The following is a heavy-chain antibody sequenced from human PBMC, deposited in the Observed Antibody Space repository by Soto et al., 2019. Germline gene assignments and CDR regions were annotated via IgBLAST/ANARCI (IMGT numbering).Heavy chain of an antibody. J-gene: IGHJ6*02. D-gene: IGHD3-10*01. CDR2: IIPIFGTA. CDR3: ARDTYYYGSRTVPRVGYYGMDV. Sequence: QVQLVQSGAEVKKPGSSVKVSCKASGGTFSSYAISWVRQAPGQGLEWMGGIIPIFGTANYAQKFQGRVTITTDESRSTAYMELSRLRSEDTAVYYCARDTYYYGSRTVPRVGYYGMDVWGQGTTVTVSS. CDR1: GGTFSSYA. V-gene: IGHV1-69*01.